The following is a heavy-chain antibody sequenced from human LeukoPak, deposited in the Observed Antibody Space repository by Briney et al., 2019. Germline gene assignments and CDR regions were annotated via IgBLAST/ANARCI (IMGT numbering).Heavy chain of an antibody. J-gene: IGHJ6*03. D-gene: IGHD3-10*01. CDR3: AREDSGSYYNYYYFYMDV. CDR2: ILHTGPT. Sequence: PSETLSLTCAVSGVSITDNWWSWVRQPPGKGLEWIGEILHTGPTNFNPSLKSRVTISMDKSKNQLSLRLNSVTAADTAVYYCAREDSGSYYNYYYFYMDVWGKGTTVTVSS. CDR1: GVSITDNW. V-gene: IGHV4-4*02.